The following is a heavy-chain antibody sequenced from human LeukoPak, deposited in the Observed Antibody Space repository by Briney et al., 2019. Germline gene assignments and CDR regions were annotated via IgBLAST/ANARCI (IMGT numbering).Heavy chain of an antibody. CDR1: GFTFSNAW. V-gene: IGHV3-15*07. CDR2: IKSKTDGGTT. D-gene: IGHD4-17*01. CDR3: TTESPGGDYVGYYYYYGMDV. J-gene: IGHJ6*02. Sequence: KSGGSLRLSCAASGFTFSNAWMNWVRQAPGKGLEWVGRIKSKTDGGTTDYAAPVKGRFTISRDDSKNTLYLQMNSLKTEDTAVYYCTTESPGGDYVGYYYYYGMDVWGQGTTVTVSS.